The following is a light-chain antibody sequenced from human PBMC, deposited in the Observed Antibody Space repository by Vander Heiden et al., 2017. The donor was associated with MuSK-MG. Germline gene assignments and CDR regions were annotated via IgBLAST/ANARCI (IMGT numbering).Light chain of an antibody. CDR2: DDS. CDR1: ALPPTY. V-gene: IGLV3-10*01. CDR3: YSTDSRGNHRGV. Sequence: SYELPQPPSVSVSPGHTARIPCSGHALPPTYAYWYQQKSGQAPVLVIYDDSKRHVGSTERFSGSSSGTTATCTISGAQVEDEADDYCYSTDSRGNHRGVFGNGTKVTVL. J-gene: IGLJ1*01.